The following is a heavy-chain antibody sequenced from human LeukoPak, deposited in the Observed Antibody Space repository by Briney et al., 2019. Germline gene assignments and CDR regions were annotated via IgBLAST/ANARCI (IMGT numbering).Heavy chain of an antibody. Sequence: SETLSLTCAVYGGSFSGYYWSWIRQPPGKGLEWIGEINHSGSTNYNPSLKSRVTISVDTSKNQFSLKLSSVTAADTAVYYCARAPRFCSGGSCYSLFVAFDIWGQGIMVTVSS. CDR1: GGSFSGYY. CDR3: ARAPRFCSGGSCYSLFVAFDI. D-gene: IGHD2-15*01. V-gene: IGHV4-34*01. J-gene: IGHJ3*02. CDR2: INHSGST.